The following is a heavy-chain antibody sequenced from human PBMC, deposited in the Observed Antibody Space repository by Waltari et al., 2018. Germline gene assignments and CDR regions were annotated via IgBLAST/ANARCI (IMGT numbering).Heavy chain of an antibody. CDR1: GFTFSSYG. CDR2: IWYDGSNK. CDR3: ARDSLAVAGTGAFEI. D-gene: IGHD6-19*01. Sequence: QVQLVESGGGVVQPGRSLRLSCAASGFTFSSYGMHWVRQAPGKGLEWVAVIWYDGSNKYYADSVKGRFTISRDNSKNTLYLQMNTLRSEDTAVYYCARDSLAVAGTGAFEIWGQGTMVIVSS. V-gene: IGHV3-33*01. J-gene: IGHJ3*02.